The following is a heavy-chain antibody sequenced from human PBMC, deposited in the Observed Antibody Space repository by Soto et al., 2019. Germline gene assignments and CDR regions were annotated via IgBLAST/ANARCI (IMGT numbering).Heavy chain of an antibody. V-gene: IGHV3-9*01. CDR2: ISWNSGTI. D-gene: IGHD2-21*02. CDR3: AKRTGRTANGMGV. Sequence: EVQVVESGGGLVQPGRSLRLSCAASGFSFDDYAMHWVRQAPGKGLEWVSGISWNSGTIGYADSVKGRFTISRDNAKNSLDLQMNILRAEDTAVYYCAKRTGRTANGMGVWGQGTTVTVSS. CDR1: GFSFDDYA. J-gene: IGHJ6*02.